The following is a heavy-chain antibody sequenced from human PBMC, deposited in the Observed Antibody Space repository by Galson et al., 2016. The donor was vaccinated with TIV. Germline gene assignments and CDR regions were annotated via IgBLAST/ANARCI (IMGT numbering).Heavy chain of an antibody. J-gene: IGHJ4*02. D-gene: IGHD2-8*02. CDR2: LRYNGNSN. Sequence: RGLEAVGILRYNGNSNYYLESVKGRFTMSRDTSKNTVYLEMNSLRTEDTAVYYCVRDICTSVDCDPFDYWGQGTQVTVSS. CDR3: VRDICTSVDCDPFDY. V-gene: IGHV3-30*04.